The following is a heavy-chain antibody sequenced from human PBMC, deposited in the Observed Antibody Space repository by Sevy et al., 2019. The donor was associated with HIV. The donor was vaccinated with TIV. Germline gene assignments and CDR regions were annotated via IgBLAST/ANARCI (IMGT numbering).Heavy chain of an antibody. CDR1: GFTFSSYW. V-gene: IGHV3-7*01. D-gene: IGHD6-19*01. Sequence: GGSLRLSCAASGFTFSSYWMSWVRQAPGKGLEWVANIKQDGSEKYCVDSVKGRFTISRDNAKNSLYLQMNSLRAEDTALYYCARDPGLAADYYYYGMDVWGQWTTVTVSS. J-gene: IGHJ6*02. CDR2: IKQDGSEK. CDR3: ARDPGLAADYYYYGMDV.